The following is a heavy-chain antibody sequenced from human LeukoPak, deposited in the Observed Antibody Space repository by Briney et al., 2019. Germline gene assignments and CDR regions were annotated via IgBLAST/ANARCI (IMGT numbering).Heavy chain of an antibody. Sequence: ASVKVSCKASGGTFSSYAISWVRQAPGQGLEWMGGIIPIFGTANYAQKFQGRVRITTDESTSTAYMELSSLRSEDTAVYYCARDRVMVAATRVVPYNWFDPWGQGTLVTVSS. D-gene: IGHD2-15*01. CDR2: IIPIFGTA. CDR3: ARDRVMVAATRVVPYNWFDP. J-gene: IGHJ5*02. CDR1: GGTFSSYA. V-gene: IGHV1-69*05.